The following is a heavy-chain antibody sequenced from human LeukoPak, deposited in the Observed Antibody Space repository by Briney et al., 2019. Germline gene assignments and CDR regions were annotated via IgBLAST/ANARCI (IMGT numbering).Heavy chain of an antibody. V-gene: IGHV3-7*01. Sequence: AGGSLTLSCAASGFTFSYHWMTWVRQAPGKGLEWVANIKNDGTVKNYVDSVKGRFTISRDNAKNSLYLQMNSLRAEDTGVYYCANDSYSKGDYWGQGVLVTVSS. CDR3: ANDSYSKGDY. D-gene: IGHD5-18*01. CDR1: GFTFSYHW. CDR2: IKNDGTVK. J-gene: IGHJ4*02.